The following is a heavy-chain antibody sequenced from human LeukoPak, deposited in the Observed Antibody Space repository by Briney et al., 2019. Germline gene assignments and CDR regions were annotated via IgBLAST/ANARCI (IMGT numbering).Heavy chain of an antibody. CDR3: ARAGITMMVVPSYFDY. D-gene: IGHD3-22*01. Sequence: SETLSLTCAVYGGSFGGYYWSWNRQPPGKGLDWIGEINHSGSTDYNPSLKSRVTISVDTSKNQFSLKLSSVTAADTAVYYCARAGITMMVVPSYFDYWGQGTLVTVSS. CDR1: GGSFGGYY. V-gene: IGHV4-34*01. J-gene: IGHJ4*02. CDR2: INHSGST.